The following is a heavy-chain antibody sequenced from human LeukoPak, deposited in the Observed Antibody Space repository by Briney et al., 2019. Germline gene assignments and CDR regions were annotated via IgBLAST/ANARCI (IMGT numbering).Heavy chain of an antibody. J-gene: IGHJ4*02. CDR3: ARGRHLRKLDY. CDR1: GGSISSSSYY. V-gene: IGHV4-39*07. D-gene: IGHD3-16*01. CDR2: IYYSGST. Sequence: SETLSLTCTVSGGSISSSSYYWGWIRQPPGKGLEWIGSIYYSGSTYYNPSLKSRITISVDTSKNQFSLKLSSVTAADTAVYYCARGRHLRKLDYWGQGTLVTVSS.